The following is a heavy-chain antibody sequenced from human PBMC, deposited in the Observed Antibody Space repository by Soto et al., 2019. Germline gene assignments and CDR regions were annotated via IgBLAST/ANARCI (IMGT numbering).Heavy chain of an antibody. CDR1: GYTLNEVA. CDR3: TTYNGYYNFDH. D-gene: IGHD4-17*01. J-gene: IGHJ5*02. Sequence: QVTLVQSGAEVKKPGASVKVSCKFSGYTLNEVARHWVRQAPGKGLEWLGGFDPDEAETIYAQHFQGRVTMTEDTSTDTVYLELSSLRSEDTDLYFCTTYNGYYNFDHWGQGTLVTVSS. V-gene: IGHV1-24*01. CDR2: FDPDEAET.